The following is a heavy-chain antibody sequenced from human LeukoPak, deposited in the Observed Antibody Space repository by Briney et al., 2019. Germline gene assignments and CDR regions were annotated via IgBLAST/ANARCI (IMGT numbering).Heavy chain of an antibody. Sequence: GGSLRLSCAASGFTFSSYAMHWVRQAPGKGLEWVAVISYDGSNKYYADSVKGRVTISRDNSKNTLYLQMNSLRAEDTAVYYCARWMEAVAAYNWFDPWGQGTLVTVSS. CDR3: ARWMEAVAAYNWFDP. D-gene: IGHD6-19*01. CDR2: ISYDGSNK. J-gene: IGHJ5*02. CDR1: GFTFSSYA. V-gene: IGHV3-30-3*01.